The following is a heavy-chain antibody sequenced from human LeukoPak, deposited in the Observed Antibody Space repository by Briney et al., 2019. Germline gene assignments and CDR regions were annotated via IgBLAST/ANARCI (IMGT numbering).Heavy chain of an antibody. V-gene: IGHV3-30*03. CDR3: AREFGHNRWYFDY. Sequence: GGSLXLSCAASGFTFRTYSIHWVRQAPGKGLEWVTVVSADGRTQLYSDSVKGRFTISRDNSLNTLHLQMNSLRTEDTAVYYCAREFGHNRWYFDYWGQGALVTVSS. J-gene: IGHJ4*02. CDR2: VSADGRTQ. D-gene: IGHD5-24*01. CDR1: GFTFRTYS.